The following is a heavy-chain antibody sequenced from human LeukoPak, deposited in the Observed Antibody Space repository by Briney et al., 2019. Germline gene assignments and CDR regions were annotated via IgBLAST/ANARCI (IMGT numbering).Heavy chain of an antibody. J-gene: IGHJ3*01. CDR1: GFTFSSSW. CDR3: ARPGVAGGAFDV. CDR2: IQPDGSEA. Sequence: GGSLRLSCAASGFTFSSSWMNWVRRVPGKGLEWVGNIQPDGSEAYYVDSVEGRFTISRDNFRDSLFLQMNSLRAEDTAVYYCARPGVAGGAFDVWGRGTVVTVSS. D-gene: IGHD1-26*01. V-gene: IGHV3-7*01.